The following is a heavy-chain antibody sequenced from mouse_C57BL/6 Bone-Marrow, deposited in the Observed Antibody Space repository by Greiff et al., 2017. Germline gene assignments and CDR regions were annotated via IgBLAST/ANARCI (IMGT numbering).Heavy chain of an antibody. V-gene: IGHV1-64*01. CDR2: IHPNSGST. J-gene: IGHJ1*03. D-gene: IGHD3-3*01. CDR1: GYTFTSYW. Sequence: QVQLQQPGAELVKPGASVKLSCKASGYTFTSYWMHWVKQRPGQGLEWIGMIHPNSGSTNYNEKFKSKATLTVDKSSSTAYMQLSSLKSEDSAVYYCARVGRTRYIDGWGTGTTVTVSS. CDR3: ARVGRTRYIDG.